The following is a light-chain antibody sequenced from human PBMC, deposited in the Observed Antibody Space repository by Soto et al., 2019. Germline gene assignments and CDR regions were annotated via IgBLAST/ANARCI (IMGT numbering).Light chain of an antibody. CDR3: SSYTSSSTVV. CDR1: SSDVGGYNY. J-gene: IGLJ2*01. V-gene: IGLV2-14*01. CDR2: EVS. Sequence: QSALTQPASVSGSPGQSITISCTGNSSDVGGYNYVSWYQQHPGKAPKLMIYEVSNRPSGVSNRFSGSKSGNTASLTISGLQAKDEADYYCSSYTSSSTVVFGGGTKLPVL.